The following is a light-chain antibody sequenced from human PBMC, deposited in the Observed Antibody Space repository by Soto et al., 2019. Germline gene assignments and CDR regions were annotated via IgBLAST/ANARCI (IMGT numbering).Light chain of an antibody. V-gene: IGLV1-40*01. CDR3: QSYDTSLSGYVV. Sequence: QPVLTQPPSVSGAPGQRVTISCTGSSSNIGAGYDVHWYEQLPGTAPKLLIYGNNNRPSGVPDRFSGSRSGTSASLAITGLQAEGEADYYCQSYDTSLSGYVVFGGGTKLTVL. CDR2: GNN. J-gene: IGLJ2*01. CDR1: SSNIGAGYD.